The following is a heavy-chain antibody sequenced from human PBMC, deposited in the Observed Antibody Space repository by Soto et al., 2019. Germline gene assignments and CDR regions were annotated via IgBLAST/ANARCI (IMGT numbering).Heavy chain of an antibody. J-gene: IGHJ6*02. CDR1: GFSFSSYS. Sequence: PGWSLRLSCAASGFSFSSYSMNWVRQAPGKGLEWVSSIRSASNYIYYADSVKGRFTISRDNAKNSLYLQMNSLRAEDTAVYYCAKDYDSSGPFWGQGTTVTVSS. CDR2: IRSASNYI. D-gene: IGHD3-22*01. V-gene: IGHV3-21*04. CDR3: AKDYDSSGPF.